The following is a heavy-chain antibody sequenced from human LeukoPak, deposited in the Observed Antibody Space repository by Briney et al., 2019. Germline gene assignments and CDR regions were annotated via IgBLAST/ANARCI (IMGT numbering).Heavy chain of an antibody. CDR2: FYTSGST. CDR3: ARDLVSIFGVVRGRSIGGGFDP. V-gene: IGHV4-61*02. CDR1: GGSISSGTYY. D-gene: IGHD3-3*01. Sequence: PSQTLSLTCTVSGGSISSGTYYWSWIRQPAGKGLEWIGRFYTSGSTNYNPSLKSRVTISVDTSKNQFSLKLSSVTAADTAVYYCARDLVSIFGVVRGRSIGGGFDPWGQGTLVTVSS. J-gene: IGHJ5*02.